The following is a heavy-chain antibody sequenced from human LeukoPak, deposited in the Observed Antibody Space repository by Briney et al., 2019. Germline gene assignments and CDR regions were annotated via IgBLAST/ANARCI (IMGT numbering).Heavy chain of an antibody. V-gene: IGHV3-64*01. Sequence: GGSLRLSCAASGFTFSVYWMHWVRQAPGKGLEYVSAISSNGGSTYYANSVKGRFTISRDNSKNTLYLQMGSLRAEDMAVYYCARWGQLAFDYWGQGTLVTVSS. J-gene: IGHJ4*02. CDR3: ARWGQLAFDY. D-gene: IGHD6-6*01. CDR1: GFTFSVYW. CDR2: ISSNGGST.